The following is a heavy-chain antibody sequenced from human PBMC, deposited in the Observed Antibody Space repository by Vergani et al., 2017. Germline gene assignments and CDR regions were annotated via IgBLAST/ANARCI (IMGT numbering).Heavy chain of an antibody. Sequence: QLQLQESGPGLVKPSETLSLTCTVSGGSISSSSYYWGWIRQPPGKGLEWIGSIYYSGSTYYNPSLKSRVTISVDTSKTQFALKLSSVTAADTAVYYCARLGRRMRTYYYDSSGYYDWGQGTLVTVSS. CDR2: IYYSGST. D-gene: IGHD3-22*01. V-gene: IGHV4-39*01. J-gene: IGHJ4*02. CDR1: GGSISSSSYY. CDR3: ARLGRRMRTYYYDSSGYYD.